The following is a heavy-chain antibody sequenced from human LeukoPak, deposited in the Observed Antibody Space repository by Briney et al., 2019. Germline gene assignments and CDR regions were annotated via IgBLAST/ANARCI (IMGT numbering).Heavy chain of an antibody. J-gene: IGHJ4*02. CDR3: ARDVAGSFDY. CDR2: TYYRSKWYN. V-gene: IGHV6-1*01. Sequence: SQTLSLTCVISGDSVSSNSAAWDWIRQSPSRGLEWLGRTYYRSKWYNNYALSVKSRITINPDTSKNQFSLQLNSVTLEDTAMYYCARDVAGSFDYWGQGTLVTVSS. D-gene: IGHD6-19*01. CDR1: GDSVSSNSAA.